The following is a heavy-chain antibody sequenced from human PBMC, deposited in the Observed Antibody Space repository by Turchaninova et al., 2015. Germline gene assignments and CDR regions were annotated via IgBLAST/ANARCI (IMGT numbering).Heavy chain of an antibody. D-gene: IGHD3-3*01. CDR3: AKTMYYDFWSGADS. Sequence: CLRISLAVSGFIFSNYAMAWVRQAAGKGLEWVSGISGSGVSTYYADSVKGRFTISRDNSKNTLYLQMNSLRVDDTAQYYCAKTMYYDFWSGADSWGQGTPVTVSS. J-gene: IGHJ4*02. CDR1: GFIFSNYA. CDR2: ISGSGVST. V-gene: IGHV3-23*01.